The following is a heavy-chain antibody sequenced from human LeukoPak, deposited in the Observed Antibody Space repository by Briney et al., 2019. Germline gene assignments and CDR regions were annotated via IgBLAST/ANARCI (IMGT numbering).Heavy chain of an antibody. J-gene: IGHJ5*02. V-gene: IGHV3-48*01. D-gene: IGHD2-15*01. CDR2: ISSSSSTI. CDR3: ARERGTPRFDP. Sequence: GGSLRLSCAASGFTFSSYSMNWVRQAPGKGLEWVSYISSSSSTIYYADSVKGRFTISRDNAKNSLYLQMNSLRAEDTAVYYCARERGTPRFDPWGQGTLVTVSS. CDR1: GFTFSSYS.